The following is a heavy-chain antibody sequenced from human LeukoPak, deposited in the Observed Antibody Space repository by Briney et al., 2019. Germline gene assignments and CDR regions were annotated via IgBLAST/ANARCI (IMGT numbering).Heavy chain of an antibody. CDR3: AKDSSAWSRDY. J-gene: IGHJ4*02. CDR2: ISDSGGNT. V-gene: IGHV3-23*01. D-gene: IGHD6-19*01. Sequence: GGSLRLSCEASGFTFSTYSMTWVRQAPGKGLEWVSSISDSGGNTYYAESVKGRFTVSRDNSKNTVYLQMNGLKAEDTAVYYCAKDSSAWSRDYWGQGTLVTVSS. CDR1: GFTFSTYS.